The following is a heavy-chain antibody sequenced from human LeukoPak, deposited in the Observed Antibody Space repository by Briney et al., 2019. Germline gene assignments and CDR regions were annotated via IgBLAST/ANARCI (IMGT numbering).Heavy chain of an antibody. CDR1: GFTFDDYA. CDR3: AKDESDSSTWNYFDY. Sequence: GGSLRLSCAASGFTFDDYAMHWVRHVPGKGLEWVSGITWNSGNIGYADSVKGRFTISRDNAKNSLYLQMNSLRAEDTAFYYCAKDESDSSTWNYFDYWGQGTLVTVSS. CDR2: ITWNSGNI. D-gene: IGHD6-13*01. J-gene: IGHJ4*02. V-gene: IGHV3-9*01.